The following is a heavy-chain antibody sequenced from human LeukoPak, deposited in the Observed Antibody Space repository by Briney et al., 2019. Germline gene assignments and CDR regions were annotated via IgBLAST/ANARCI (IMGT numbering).Heavy chain of an antibody. V-gene: IGHV3-23*01. Sequence: GGSLRLSCAASGFTFSSYAKSWVRQAPGKGLEWVSAISGSGGSTYYADSVKGRFTISRDNSKNTLYLQMNSLRAEDTAVYYCAKVADYYDSSGYYYVGYFDYWGQGTLVTVSS. CDR3: AKVADYYDSSGYYYVGYFDY. CDR2: ISGSGGST. CDR1: GFTFSSYA. D-gene: IGHD3-22*01. J-gene: IGHJ4*02.